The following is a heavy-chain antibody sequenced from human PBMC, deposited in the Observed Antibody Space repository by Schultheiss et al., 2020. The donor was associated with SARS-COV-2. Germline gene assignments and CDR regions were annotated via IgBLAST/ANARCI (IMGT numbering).Heavy chain of an antibody. V-gene: IGHV1-3*01. CDR1: GYTFSSYA. CDR2: INAGNGNT. J-gene: IGHJ4*02. CDR3: ARDGHHYDSSGYSTLKGLDY. D-gene: IGHD3-22*01. Sequence: ASVKVSCKASGYTFSSYAMHWVRQAPGQRLEWMGWINAGNGNTKYSQKFKGRVTITRDTSASTAYMELSSLRSEDTAVYYCARDGHHYDSSGYSTLKGLDYWGQGTLVTVSS.